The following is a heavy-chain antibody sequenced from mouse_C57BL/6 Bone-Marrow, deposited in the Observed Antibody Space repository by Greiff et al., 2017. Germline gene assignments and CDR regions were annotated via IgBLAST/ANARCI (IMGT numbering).Heavy chain of an antibody. CDR2: IYPGGGYT. V-gene: IGHV1-63*01. J-gene: IGHJ2*01. CDR3: ARHCGSSNYFDY. CDR1: GFTFTNSW. D-gene: IGHD1-1*01. Sequence: QVQLQQSGAELVRPGPSVKMSCKASGFTFTNSWIGWAKQRPGHGLEWIGDIYPGGGYTNYNEKFKGKATLTADKSSSPAYMQFSSLTSEDSAIYYCARHCGSSNYFDYWGQGTTLTVSS.